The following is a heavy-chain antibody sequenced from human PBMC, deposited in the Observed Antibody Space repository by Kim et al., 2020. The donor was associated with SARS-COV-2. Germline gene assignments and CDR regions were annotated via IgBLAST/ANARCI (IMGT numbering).Heavy chain of an antibody. CDR3: ARYGDYVHYFDY. Sequence: SETLSLTCAVYGGSFSGYYWSWIRQPPGKGLEWIGEINHSGSTNYNPSLKSRVTISVDTSKNQFSLKLSSVTAADTAVYYCARYGDYVHYFDYWGQGTLV. CDR2: INHSGST. D-gene: IGHD4-17*01. V-gene: IGHV4-34*01. CDR1: GGSFSGYY. J-gene: IGHJ4*02.